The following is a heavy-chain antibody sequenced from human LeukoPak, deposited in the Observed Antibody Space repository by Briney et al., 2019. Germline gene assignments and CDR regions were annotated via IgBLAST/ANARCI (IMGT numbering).Heavy chain of an antibody. Sequence: PGGSLRLSCAASGFTFSSYAMHWVRQAPGKGLEYVSAISSNGGSTYYANSVKGRFTISRDDSKNTLYLQMGSLRAEDMAVYYCARADYGDYGGGAFDIWGQGTMVTVSS. CDR3: ARADYGDYGGGAFDI. CDR1: GFTFSSYA. J-gene: IGHJ3*02. V-gene: IGHV3-64*01. D-gene: IGHD4-17*01. CDR2: ISSNGGST.